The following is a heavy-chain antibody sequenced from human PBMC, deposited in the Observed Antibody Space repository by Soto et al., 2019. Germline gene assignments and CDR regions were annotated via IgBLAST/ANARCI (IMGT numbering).Heavy chain of an antibody. Sequence: PSQTLCVTCAVAWGSIVSLDGCSFIRQPPTKGLEWIGEISHRGTTNYNPSLKSRVTISVDKSKNQFSLKLSSVTAADTAVYYCASRGTTTYCSGGSCYARGFDYWGQGTLVTVSS. J-gene: IGHJ4*02. D-gene: IGHD2-15*01. CDR2: ISHRGTT. CDR1: WGSIVSLDG. V-gene: IGHV4-4*02. CDR3: ASRGTTTYCSGGSCYARGFDY.